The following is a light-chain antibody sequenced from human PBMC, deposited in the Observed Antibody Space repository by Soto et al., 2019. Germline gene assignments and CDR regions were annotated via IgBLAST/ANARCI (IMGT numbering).Light chain of an antibody. V-gene: IGLV2-8*01. Sequence: QSVLTQPPSASGSPGQSVTISCTGPSSDVGGYNYVSWYQQHPGKAPKLMIYEVNKRPSGVPDRFSGSKSGNTASPTVSGLQAEDEADYYCSSYAGSTNPNFVFVTGTKVTVL. CDR2: EVN. CDR1: SSDVGGYNY. CDR3: SSYAGSTNPNFV. J-gene: IGLJ1*01.